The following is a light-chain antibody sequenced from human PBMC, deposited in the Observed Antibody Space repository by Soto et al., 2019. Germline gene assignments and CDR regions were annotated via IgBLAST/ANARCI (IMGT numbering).Light chain of an antibody. V-gene: IGKV3-15*01. CDR1: QSVSNN. CDR3: QQYNNWPPIT. J-gene: IGKJ5*01. Sequence: EIVMTQSPATLSVCPGERARLSCRASQSVSNNLAWLQQKPGQAPALLLYGAYTRATGIPARFSGSGSATEFTLTISSLQSEDFAVYYCQQYNNWPPITCGQGTRLEIK. CDR2: GAY.